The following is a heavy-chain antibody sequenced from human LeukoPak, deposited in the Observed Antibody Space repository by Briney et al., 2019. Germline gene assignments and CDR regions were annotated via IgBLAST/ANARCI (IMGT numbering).Heavy chain of an antibody. J-gene: IGHJ4*02. V-gene: IGHV4-59*05. CDR3: ARTVYSSGWYIDY. CDR1: GGSISSLY. Sequence: SETLSLTCSVSGGSISSLYWSWIRQPPGKGLEWIGSIYYSGSTYYNPSLKSRVTISVDTSKNQFSLKLSSVTAADTAVYYCARTVYSSGWYIDYWGQGTLVTVSS. D-gene: IGHD6-19*01. CDR2: IYYSGST.